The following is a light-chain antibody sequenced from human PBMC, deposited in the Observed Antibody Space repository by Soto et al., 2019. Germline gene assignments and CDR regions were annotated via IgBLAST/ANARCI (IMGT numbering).Light chain of an antibody. Sequence: DIQMTQFPSSLSASVGDRVTITCRASQTISSYLHWYQLKPGQAPKLLIYAASSLQSGVPSRFSGSGSGTEFTLTISSLQPEDFATYYCQQLFDSPITFGQGTRLEI. CDR1: QTISSY. CDR3: QQLFDSPIT. CDR2: AAS. V-gene: IGKV1-39*01. J-gene: IGKJ5*01.